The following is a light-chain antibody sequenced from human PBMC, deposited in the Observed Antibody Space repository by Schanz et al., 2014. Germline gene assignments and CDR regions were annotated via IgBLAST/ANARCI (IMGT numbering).Light chain of an antibody. Sequence: QSALTQPASVSGSPGQSITISCTGTSSDVGSYNLVSWYQQHPGKAPKLIIYEGSNRPSGVPDRFTGSKSGNTASLTVSGLQAEDEGDYYCSSYAGNNKLLFGGGTKLTVL. V-gene: IGLV2-14*02. CDR2: EGS. CDR3: SSYAGNNKLL. CDR1: SSDVGSYNL. J-gene: IGLJ2*01.